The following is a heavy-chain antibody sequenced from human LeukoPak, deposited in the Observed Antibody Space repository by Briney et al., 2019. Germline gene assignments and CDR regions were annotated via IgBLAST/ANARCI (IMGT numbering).Heavy chain of an antibody. CDR2: ISGSNSYI. Sequence: GGSLRLSCAASGFTFSSYTMHWIRQAPGKGLEWVSSISGSNSYIFYADSVKGRFTVSRDNAKDSLYLQMNSLRAEDTAVYYCARGKRGPRGYFDLWGRGTLVTVSS. J-gene: IGHJ2*01. CDR1: GFTFSSYT. V-gene: IGHV3-21*01. CDR3: ARGKRGPRGYFDL.